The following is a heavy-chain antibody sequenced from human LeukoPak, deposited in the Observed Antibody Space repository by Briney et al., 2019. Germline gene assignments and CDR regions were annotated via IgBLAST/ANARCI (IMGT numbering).Heavy chain of an antibody. J-gene: IGHJ4*02. D-gene: IGHD1/OR15-1a*01. V-gene: IGHV3-23*01. Sequence: PGGSLRLSCAASGFTFRSYAMTWVRQAPGKGLEWVSTFTGSGGSTYYADSVKGRFTISRDDSKNTLYLQMNSLRAEDTAVYYCAKVSSSSWNNYFDYWGQGILVTVS. CDR3: AKVSSSSWNNYFDY. CDR2: FTGSGGST. CDR1: GFTFRSYA.